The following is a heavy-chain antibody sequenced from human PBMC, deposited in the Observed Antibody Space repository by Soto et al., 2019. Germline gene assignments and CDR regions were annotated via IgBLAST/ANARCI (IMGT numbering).Heavy chain of an antibody. D-gene: IGHD5-12*01. J-gene: IGHJ4*02. V-gene: IGHV4-39*01. Sequence: SETLSLTWTVSGGSISRSSYYWGWIRQPPGEGLEWIGSIYYSGSTYYNPSLKSRVTISVDTSKNQFSLKLSSVTAADTAVYYCARGSDGYNPTYFAFRGQGTLVIVSS. CDR3: ARGSDGYNPTYFAF. CDR1: GGSISRSSYY. CDR2: IYYSGST.